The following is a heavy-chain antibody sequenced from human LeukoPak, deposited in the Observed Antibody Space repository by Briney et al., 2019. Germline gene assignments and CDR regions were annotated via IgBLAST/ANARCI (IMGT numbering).Heavy chain of an antibody. Sequence: SQTLSLTCTVSGFAITRGYYWGWLRQPPGKGLEWIGSIWSTYYSPSLKSRVSISVDTSKNQFSLKLSSVTAADTAVYYCANSPILAVADYFGSWGQGMLVTVSS. V-gene: IGHV4-38-2*02. CDR3: ANSPILAVADYFGS. CDR1: GFAITRGYY. J-gene: IGHJ4*02. CDR2: IWST. D-gene: IGHD6-19*01.